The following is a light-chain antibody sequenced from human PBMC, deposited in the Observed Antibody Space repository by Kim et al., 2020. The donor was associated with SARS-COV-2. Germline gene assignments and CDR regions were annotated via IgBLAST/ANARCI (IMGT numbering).Light chain of an antibody. CDR3: LKYNSAPWT. CDR1: QAISSY. CDR2: AAS. J-gene: IGKJ1*01. Sequence: ASVGDRVTITFRASQAISSYLAWYQQKPGKGPKLLVYAASALHSGVPSRFSGSGFGTHFTLTISSLQPEDVATYYCLKYNSAPWTFGQGTKVDIK. V-gene: IGKV1-27*01.